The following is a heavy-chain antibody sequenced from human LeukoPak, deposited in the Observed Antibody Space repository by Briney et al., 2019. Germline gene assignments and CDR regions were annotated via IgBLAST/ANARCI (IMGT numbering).Heavy chain of an antibody. J-gene: IGHJ4*02. CDR3: VKITSVTGGDC. CDR1: GFTFSAYA. Sequence: GGSLRLSCAASGFTFSAYAMYWVRQAPGKGREYVSGISSDGGRSFYADSVKGRFTISRDNSENTLYLQMSSLGAEDTAIYYCVKITSVTGGDCWGQGTRLTVSS. D-gene: IGHD1-1*01. CDR2: ISSDGGRS. V-gene: IGHV3-64D*09.